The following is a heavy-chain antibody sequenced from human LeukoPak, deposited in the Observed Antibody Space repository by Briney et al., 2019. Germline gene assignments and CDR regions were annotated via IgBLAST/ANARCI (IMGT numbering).Heavy chain of an antibody. CDR3: ARDPYSGNYGNDYYYYMDV. CDR2: ISSRSNFI. CDR1: GFTFSSYT. Sequence: GGSLRLSCAASGFTFSSYTMNWVRQAPGKGLEWVSSISSRSNFIYYADSLKGRFTISRDNAKNSLYLQMDSLGPEDTAVYYCARDPYSGNYGNDYYYYMDVWGKGTTVTISS. V-gene: IGHV3-21*01. D-gene: IGHD1-26*01. J-gene: IGHJ6*03.